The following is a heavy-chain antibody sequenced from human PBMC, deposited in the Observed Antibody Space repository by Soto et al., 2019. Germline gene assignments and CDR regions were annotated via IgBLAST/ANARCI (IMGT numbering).Heavy chain of an antibody. D-gene: IGHD3-3*01. CDR2: INHSGST. V-gene: IGHV4-34*01. CDR1: GGSFSGYY. Sequence: PSETLSLTCAVYGGSFSGYYWSWIRQPPGKGLEWIGEINHSGSTNYNPSLQSRVTISEDTSKNQFSLKLSSVTAEDTAVYYCARVRTIFGVVTYYYYGMDVWGQGTTVTVSS. J-gene: IGHJ6*02. CDR3: ARVRTIFGVVTYYYYGMDV.